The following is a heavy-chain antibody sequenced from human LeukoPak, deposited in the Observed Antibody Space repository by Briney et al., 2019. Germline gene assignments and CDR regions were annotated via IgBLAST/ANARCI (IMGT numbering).Heavy chain of an antibody. CDR3: ARGYFDCLSTGVVWFDL. D-gene: IGHD3-9*01. J-gene: IGHJ5*02. CDR2: IYTSGST. V-gene: IGHV4-4*09. Sequence: SGTLSLICTVSGGSISSYYWSWIRQPPGKGLEWIGYIYTSGSTNYNPSLKSRVTISVDTSKNQFSLKLSSVTAADTAVYYCARGYFDCLSTGVVWFDLWGQGTLVTVSS. CDR1: GGSISSYY.